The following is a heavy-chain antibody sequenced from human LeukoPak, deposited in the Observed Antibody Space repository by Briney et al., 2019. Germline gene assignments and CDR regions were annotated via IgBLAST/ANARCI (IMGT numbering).Heavy chain of an antibody. D-gene: IGHD3-22*01. CDR3: VRDPYESSQGGDY. CDR1: GFNFNIYW. V-gene: IGHV3-74*01. CDR2: TNSDESTT. Sequence: GGSLRLSCAPSGFNFNIYWMLWVRQAPGKGLVWVARTNSDESTTSYADSVKGRFTISRDKAKNTLYLQMTSLRAEDTAVYYCVRDPYESSQGGDYWGQGTLVTVTS. J-gene: IGHJ4*02.